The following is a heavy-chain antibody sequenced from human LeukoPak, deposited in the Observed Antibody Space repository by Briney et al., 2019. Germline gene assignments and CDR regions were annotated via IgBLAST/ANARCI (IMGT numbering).Heavy chain of an antibody. CDR2: IYYSGNT. CDR1: GGSISNYY. Sequence: KASETLSLTCTVSGGSISNYYWSWIRQPPGKGLEWIGYIYYSGNTYYNPSLKSRVTISVDTSKNQFSLKLSSVTAADTAVYYCARHAPSSSDYWGQGTLVTVSS. D-gene: IGHD6-13*01. CDR3: ARHAPSSSDY. V-gene: IGHV4-59*08. J-gene: IGHJ4*02.